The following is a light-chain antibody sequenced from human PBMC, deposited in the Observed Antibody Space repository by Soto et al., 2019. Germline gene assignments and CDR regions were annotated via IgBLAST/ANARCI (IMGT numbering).Light chain of an antibody. J-gene: IGKJ1*01. CDR2: KAS. Sequence: DIQMTQSPSTLSASAGDRVTITCRDSQSISSWLAWYQQKPGKAPKLLIYKASSLESGVPSRFSGSGSGTEFTLTISRLQPDDFATYYCQQYNSYWTFGQGTKVEIK. CDR3: QQYNSYWT. V-gene: IGKV1-5*03. CDR1: QSISSW.